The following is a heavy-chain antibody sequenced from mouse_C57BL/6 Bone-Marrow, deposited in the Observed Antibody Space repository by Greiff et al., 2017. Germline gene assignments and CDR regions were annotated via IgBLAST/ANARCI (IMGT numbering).Heavy chain of an antibody. CDR2: IYPGNSDT. J-gene: IGHJ3*01. Sequence: VQLKQSGTVLARPGASVKMSCKTSGYTFTSYWMHWVKQRPGQGLEWIGAIYPGNSDTSYKQKFKGQAKLTAVTSASTAYMELSSLTNEDSAVYYCTVRAWFAYWGQGTLVTVSA. D-gene: IGHD1-1*01. V-gene: IGHV1-5*01. CDR1: GYTFTSYW. CDR3: TVRAWFAY.